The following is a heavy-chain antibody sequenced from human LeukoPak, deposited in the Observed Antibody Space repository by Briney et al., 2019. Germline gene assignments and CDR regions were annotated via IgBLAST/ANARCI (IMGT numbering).Heavy chain of an antibody. V-gene: IGHV3-30*02. D-gene: IGHD3-22*01. CDR3: AKSWGVEYSSGFYIGVDY. Sequence: PGGSLRLSCVASGFTFSRYGMQWVRQAPGKGLEWVAIITYDGTDKNYADSVKGRFTISRDNSKSTVYLQMNSLRAEDTAVFYCAKSWGVEYSSGFYIGVDYWGQGTLVTVSS. CDR1: GFTFSRYG. CDR2: ITYDGTDK. J-gene: IGHJ4*02.